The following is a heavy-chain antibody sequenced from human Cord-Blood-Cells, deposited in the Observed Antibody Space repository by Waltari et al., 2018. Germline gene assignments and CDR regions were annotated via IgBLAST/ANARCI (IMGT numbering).Heavy chain of an antibody. J-gene: IGHJ4*02. CDR2: IYYSGST. Sequence: QLQLQESGPALVKPSETLSLTCTVSGGSISSSSYYWGWIRQPPGKGLEWIGSIYYSGSTYYNPSLKSRVTISVDTSKNQFSLKLSSVTAADTAVYYCARQFIAELGVFLFDYWGQGTLVTVSS. CDR1: GGSISSSSYY. V-gene: IGHV4-39*01. CDR3: ARQFIAELGVFLFDY. D-gene: IGHD3-10*01.